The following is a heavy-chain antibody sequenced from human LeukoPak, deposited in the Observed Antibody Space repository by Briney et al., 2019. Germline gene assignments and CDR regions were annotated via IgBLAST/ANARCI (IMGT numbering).Heavy chain of an antibody. V-gene: IGHV4-61*01. CDR2: IYYTGST. CDR3: ARDLRTVYSRGNSSWFDP. CDR1: GGSVSSSSCY. Sequence: SETLSLTCTVSGGSVSSSSCYWSWIRQPPGKGLEWIGFIYYTGSTDYNPSLKSRVTISLDTSKNQFSLKLRSVTAADTAVYYCARDLRTVYSRGNSSWFDPWGQGTLVTVSS. D-gene: IGHD6-13*01. J-gene: IGHJ5*02.